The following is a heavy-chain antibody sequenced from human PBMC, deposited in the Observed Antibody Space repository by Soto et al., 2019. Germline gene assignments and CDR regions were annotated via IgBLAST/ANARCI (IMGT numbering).Heavy chain of an antibody. CDR3: ARGCSSTSCYLSYGMDV. CDR1: GDSVSSNSAA. CDR2: TYYRSKWYN. D-gene: IGHD2-2*01. Sequence: RSQTLSLTCAISGDSVSSNSAAWNWIRQSPSRGLEWLGRTYYRSKWYNDYAVSVKSRITINPDTSKNQFSLQLNSVTPEDTAVYYCARGCSSTSCYLSYGMDVWGQGTTVTVSS. J-gene: IGHJ6*02. V-gene: IGHV6-1*01.